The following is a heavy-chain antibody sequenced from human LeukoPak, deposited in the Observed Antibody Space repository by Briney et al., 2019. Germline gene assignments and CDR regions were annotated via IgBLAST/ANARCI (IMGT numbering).Heavy chain of an antibody. Sequence: ASVKVSCKASGYTFTSYGISWVRQAPGQGLEWMGWISAYNGNTNYAQKLQGRVTMTTDTSTSTAYMVLRSLRSDDTAVYYCARDTYYYDSSGYGKGEYYFDYWGQGTLVTVSS. CDR1: GYTFTSYG. CDR3: ARDTYYYDSSGYGKGEYYFDY. V-gene: IGHV1-18*01. CDR2: ISAYNGNT. D-gene: IGHD3-22*01. J-gene: IGHJ4*02.